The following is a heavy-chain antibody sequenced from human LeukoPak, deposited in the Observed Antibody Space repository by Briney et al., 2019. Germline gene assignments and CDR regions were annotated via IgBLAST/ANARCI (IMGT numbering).Heavy chain of an antibody. CDR1: GYTFTGYY. D-gene: IGHD3-3*02. V-gene: IGHV1-2*02. J-gene: IGHJ3*02. Sequence: WASVKVSCKASGYTFTGYYMHWVRQAPGQGLEWMGWINPNSGGTNYAQKLQGRVTMTTDTSTSTAYMELRSLRSDDTAVYYCAREISNTAAFDIWGQGTMVTVSS. CDR3: AREISNTAAFDI. CDR2: INPNSGGT.